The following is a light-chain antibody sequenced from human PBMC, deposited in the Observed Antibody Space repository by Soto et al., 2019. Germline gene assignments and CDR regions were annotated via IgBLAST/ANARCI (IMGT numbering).Light chain of an antibody. Sequence: IVLTQSPATLSLSPGERATLSCRASQSVSSYLAWYQQKPGQAPRLLIFDASNRATGIPVRFSGSGSGTDFTLTISSLEPEDFAVFYCQQRSNWPRTFGQGTKVELK. CDR3: QQRSNWPRT. V-gene: IGKV3-11*01. CDR2: DAS. CDR1: QSVSSY. J-gene: IGKJ1*01.